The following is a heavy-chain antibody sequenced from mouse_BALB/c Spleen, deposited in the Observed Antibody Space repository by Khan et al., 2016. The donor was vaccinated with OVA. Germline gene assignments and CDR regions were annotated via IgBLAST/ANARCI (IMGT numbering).Heavy chain of an antibody. Sequence: QIQLVQSGPGLVSPSQSLSITCTVSGFSLSRYNIHWVRQPPGKGLEWLGMIWGGGGTDYNSTLKSRLSISKDNPKSQVFLKMNSLQTDDTAMYYCARAYYRYDGYYAMDYWGQGTSVTVSS. CDR1: GFSLSRYN. V-gene: IGHV2-6-4*01. CDR3: ARAYYRYDGYYAMDY. J-gene: IGHJ4*01. D-gene: IGHD2-14*01. CDR2: IWGGGGT.